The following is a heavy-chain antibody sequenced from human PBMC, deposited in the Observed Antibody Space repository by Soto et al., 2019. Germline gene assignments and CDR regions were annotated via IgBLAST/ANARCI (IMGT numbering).Heavy chain of an antibody. D-gene: IGHD2-2*01. CDR3: ARDEVVVIPGYTSFYYGLDG. J-gene: IGHJ6*02. CDR2: IYYSGST. Sequence: QVQLQESGPGLVKPSQTLSLTCTVSGGSISSYGSYWTWLRQSPGKGRECVGHIYYSGSTYYNPSLKSRFSISLDTSKNQFSLQLTSVTASDTAVYYGARDEVVVIPGYTSFYYGLDGWGQGTTVTVSS. CDR1: GGSISSYGSY. V-gene: IGHV4-31*03.